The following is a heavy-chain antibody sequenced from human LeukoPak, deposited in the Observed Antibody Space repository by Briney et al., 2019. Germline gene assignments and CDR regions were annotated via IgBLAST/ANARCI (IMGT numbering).Heavy chain of an antibody. D-gene: IGHD3-10*01. Sequence: GASVKVSCKASGYTFTGYYMHWVRQAPGQGLEWMGWINPNSGGTNYAQKFQGRVTMTRDTSISTAYMELSRLRSDDTAVYYCARALWFGELQPIDYWGQGTLVTVSS. CDR3: ARALWFGELQPIDY. CDR2: INPNSGGT. J-gene: IGHJ4*02. V-gene: IGHV1-2*02. CDR1: GYTFTGYY.